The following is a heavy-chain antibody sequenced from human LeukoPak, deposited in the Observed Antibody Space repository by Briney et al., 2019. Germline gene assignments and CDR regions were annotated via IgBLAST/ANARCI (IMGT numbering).Heavy chain of an antibody. CDR1: GITFSSYS. Sequence: KAGGSLRLSCAASGITFSSYSMNWVRQAPGKGLEWVSSISSSGNSIYYADSVKGRFTISRDNAKNSLSLQMNSLRVEDTAVYYCARDGVRGFTATTPFDYWGPGTLVTVSS. V-gene: IGHV3-21*01. CDR2: ISSSGNSI. D-gene: IGHD4-17*01. CDR3: ARDGVRGFTATTPFDY. J-gene: IGHJ4*02.